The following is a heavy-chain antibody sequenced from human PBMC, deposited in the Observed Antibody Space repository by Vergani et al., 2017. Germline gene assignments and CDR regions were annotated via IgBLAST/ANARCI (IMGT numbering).Heavy chain of an antibody. CDR1: GYSISSGYY. CDR3: ASAYGDFGPWFDP. V-gene: IGHV4-38-2*01. J-gene: IGHJ5*02. D-gene: IGHD2-21*02. Sequence: QVQLRESGPGLVKPSETLSLTCAVSGYSISSGYYWGWIRQPPGKGLEWIGSIYYSGSTYYNPSLKSRVTISVDTSKNQFSLKLSSVTAADTAVYYCASAYGDFGPWFDPWGQGTLVTVSS. CDR2: IYYSGST.